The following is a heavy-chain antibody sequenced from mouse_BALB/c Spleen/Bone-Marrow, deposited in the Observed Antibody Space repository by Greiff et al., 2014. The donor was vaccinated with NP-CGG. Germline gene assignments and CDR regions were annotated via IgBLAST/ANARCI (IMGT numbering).Heavy chain of an antibody. V-gene: IGHV14-3*02. CDR2: IDPANGNT. D-gene: IGHD4-1*01. J-gene: IGHJ4*01. CDR3: ARWEYYAMDY. Sequence: VQLKESGAELVKPGASVKLSCTASGFNIKDTYMHWVKQRPEQGLEWIGRIDPANGNTKYDPKLQGKATITADTSSNTASLQLSSLTSEDTAVYYCARWEYYAMDYWGQGTSVTVSS. CDR1: GFNIKDTY.